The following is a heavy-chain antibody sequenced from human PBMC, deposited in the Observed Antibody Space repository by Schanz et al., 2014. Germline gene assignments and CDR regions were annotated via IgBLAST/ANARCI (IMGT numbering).Heavy chain of an antibody. CDR3: VRQGERSLDTSLRSGLNSYYYDLQV. D-gene: IGHD1-26*01. V-gene: IGHV1-18*01. J-gene: IGHJ6*01. CDR1: GYTFRNYG. Sequence: KVSCKASGYTFRNYGMSSVLQAPGQGLEWMGWIRAYNGDTNYAQKVLGRVTMTTDTCTRKAYMELRSLRSEDSAFYYRVRQGERSLDTSLRSGLNSYYYDLQVGGPGTTVNVSS. CDR2: IRAYNGDT.